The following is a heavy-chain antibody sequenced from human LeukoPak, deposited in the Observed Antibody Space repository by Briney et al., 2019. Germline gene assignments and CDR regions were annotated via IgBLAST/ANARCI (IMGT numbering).Heavy chain of an antibody. D-gene: IGHD6-19*01. J-gene: IGHJ4*02. CDR1: GFIFSHYA. V-gene: IGHV3-30-3*01. CDR3: ARLKAVAGTQVILDY. Sequence: GSSLRLLREASGFIFSHYAVHWARQAPGKGLEWAALTSYAGSNKQFADSVEGRFTIFRDIYKHTIHVQMNSLRAEDTAVYYCARLKAVAGTQVILDYWGQGSLVTVSS. CDR2: TSYAGSNK.